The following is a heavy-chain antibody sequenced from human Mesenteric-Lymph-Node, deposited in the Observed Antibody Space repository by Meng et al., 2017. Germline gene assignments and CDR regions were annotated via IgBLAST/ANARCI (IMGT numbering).Heavy chain of an antibody. CDR3: ARPWLSGWYVPDAFDI. V-gene: IGHV1-69*02. CDR2: TIPILGIA. J-gene: IGHJ3*02. D-gene: IGHD6-19*01. CDR1: GGTFSSYT. Sequence: SVKVSCKASGGTFSSYTISWVRQAPGQGLEWMGRTIPILGIADYAQKFQGRVTITADKSTSTAYMELSSLRSEDTAVYYCARPWLSGWYVPDAFDIWGQGTMVTFSS.